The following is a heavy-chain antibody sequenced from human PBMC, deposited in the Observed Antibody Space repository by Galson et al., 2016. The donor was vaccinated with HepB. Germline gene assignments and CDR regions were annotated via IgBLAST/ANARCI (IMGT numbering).Heavy chain of an antibody. J-gene: IGHJ4*02. CDR2: DSMDGRRK. D-gene: IGHD5-18*01. CDR1: GFTFSKYG. Sequence: SLRLSCAASGFTFSKYGMHWVRQAPGKGLEWVAADSMDGRRKFYADSVKGRFTMSRDNSKDTLYLQMNSLRAEDTAVYYCAKDGGYTYALGYWGRGTLVTVPS. CDR3: AKDGGYTYALGY. V-gene: IGHV3-30*18.